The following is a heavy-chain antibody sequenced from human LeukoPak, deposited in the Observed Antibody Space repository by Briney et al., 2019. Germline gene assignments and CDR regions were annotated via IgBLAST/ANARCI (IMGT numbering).Heavy chain of an antibody. Sequence: ASVKFSCKASGYTFTSHDINWVRQATGQGLEWMGWMNPNSGNTGYAQKFQGRVTMTRNTSISTAYMELSSLRSEDTAVYYCARGLSIAVAGTFRYWGQGTLVTVSS. J-gene: IGHJ4*02. CDR1: GYTFTSHD. CDR3: ARGLSIAVAGTFRY. V-gene: IGHV1-8*01. D-gene: IGHD6-19*01. CDR2: MNPNSGNT.